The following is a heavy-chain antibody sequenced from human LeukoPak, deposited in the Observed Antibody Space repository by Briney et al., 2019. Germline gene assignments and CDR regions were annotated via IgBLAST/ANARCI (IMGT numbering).Heavy chain of an antibody. D-gene: IGHD5-12*01. CDR3: ASDRDGYRGYYYYGMDV. V-gene: IGHV1-8*01. J-gene: IGHJ6*02. CDR1: GYTFTSYD. CDR2: MNPNSGNT. Sequence: ASVKVSCKASGYTFTSYDINWVRQATGQGLEWMGWMNPNSGNTGYAQKFQGRVTMTRNTSISTAYMELSSLRSEDTAVYYCASDRDGYRGYYYYGMDVWGQGTTVTVSS.